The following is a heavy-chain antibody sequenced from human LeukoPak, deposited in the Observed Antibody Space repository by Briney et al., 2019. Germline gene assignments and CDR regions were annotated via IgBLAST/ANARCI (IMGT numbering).Heavy chain of an antibody. Sequence: PGGSLRLSCAASGFTFSSNYMSRIRQAPGKGLEWVSVIYSGGSTYYSDSVKGRFTISRDNSKNTLYLQMNSLRADDTAVYYCASPVFGGLATRGAFDYWGQGTLVTVSS. CDR3: ASPVFGGLATRGAFDY. D-gene: IGHD3-10*01. CDR2: IYSGGST. CDR1: GFTFSSNY. V-gene: IGHV3-53*01. J-gene: IGHJ4*02.